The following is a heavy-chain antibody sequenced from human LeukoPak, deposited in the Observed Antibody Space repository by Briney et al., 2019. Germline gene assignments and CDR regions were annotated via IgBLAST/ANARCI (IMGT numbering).Heavy chain of an antibody. CDR1: GFTFSSYA. CDR3: AKSRSGSSNWALRIFDN. D-gene: IGHD3-10*01. Sequence: PGGSLRLSCAASGFTFSSYAMSWVRQAPGRGLEWVSSISPGGGTTYYADSVKGRFTISRDNSKNTLYVQMNSLRAEDTAIYYCAKSRSGSSNWALRIFDNWGQGTVVSVSS. CDR2: ISPGGGTT. J-gene: IGHJ4*02. V-gene: IGHV3-23*01.